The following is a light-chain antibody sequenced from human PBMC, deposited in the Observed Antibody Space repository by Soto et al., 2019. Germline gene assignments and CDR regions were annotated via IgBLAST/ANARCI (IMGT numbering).Light chain of an antibody. CDR2: DAS. V-gene: IGKV3-11*01. Sequence: EIVLTPSPATLSLSPVERATLSCRASQSVSSYLAWYQQKPGQGPRLLIYDASTRATGIPARFSGSGSGTDFTLTISSLEPEDFAVYFCQQRSNWPSITFGQGTRLEIK. CDR3: QQRSNWPSIT. J-gene: IGKJ5*01. CDR1: QSVSSY.